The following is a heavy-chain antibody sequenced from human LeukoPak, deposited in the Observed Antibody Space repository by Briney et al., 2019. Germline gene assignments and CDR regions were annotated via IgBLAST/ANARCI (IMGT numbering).Heavy chain of an antibody. CDR2: IYHSGST. CDR3: ARVYYDSSGYSFDY. D-gene: IGHD3-22*01. Sequence: SGTLSLTCAVSGGSISSSNWWSWVRQPPGKGLEWIGEIYHSGSTNYNPSLKSRVTISVDTSKNQFSLKLSSVTAADTAVYYCARVYYDSSGYSFDYWGQGTLVAVSS. CDR1: GGSISSSNW. J-gene: IGHJ4*02. V-gene: IGHV4-4*02.